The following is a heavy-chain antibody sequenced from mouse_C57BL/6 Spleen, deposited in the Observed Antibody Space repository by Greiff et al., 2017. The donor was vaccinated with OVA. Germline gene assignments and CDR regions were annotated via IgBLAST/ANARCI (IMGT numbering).Heavy chain of an antibody. Sequence: ESGPGMVKPSQSLSLTCTVTGYSITSGYDWHWIRHFPGNKLEWMGYISYSGSTNYNPSLKSRISITHDTSKTHFFLKLNSVTTEDTATYYCARGGYYYAMDYWGQGTSVTVSS. J-gene: IGHJ4*01. CDR1: GYSITSGYD. V-gene: IGHV3-1*01. CDR2: ISYSGST. CDR3: ARGGYYYAMDY.